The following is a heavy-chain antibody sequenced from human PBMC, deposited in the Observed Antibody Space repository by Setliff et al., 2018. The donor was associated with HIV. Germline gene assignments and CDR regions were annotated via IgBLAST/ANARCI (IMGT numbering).Heavy chain of an antibody. D-gene: IGHD3-3*01. CDR3: ARNFWNGPPDYYYYGLDV. V-gene: IGHV4-39*07. Sequence: SETLSLTCSVSGGSISSSTYYWGWIRQPPGQGLEWIGSIYHSGFTYYNPSLKSRVTISVDTSKNQFSLKLSSVTAADTAVYYCARNFWNGPPDYYYYGLDVWGQGTTVTVSS. CDR2: IYHSGFT. J-gene: IGHJ6*02. CDR1: GGSISSSTYY.